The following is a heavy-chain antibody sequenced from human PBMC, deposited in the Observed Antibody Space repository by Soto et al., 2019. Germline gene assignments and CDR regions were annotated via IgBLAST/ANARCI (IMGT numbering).Heavy chain of an antibody. J-gene: IGHJ5*02. D-gene: IGHD2-2*01. CDR2: IIPIFGTA. Sequence: QVQLVQSGAEVKKPGSSVRVSCKASGGTFSSYAISWVRQAPGQGLEWMGGIIPIFGTANYAQKFQGRVTITADESTSTAYMELSSLRSEDTAVYYCARDMADDCSSTSCYNWFVPWGQGTLVTVSS. V-gene: IGHV1-69*01. CDR3: ARDMADDCSSTSCYNWFVP. CDR1: GGTFSSYA.